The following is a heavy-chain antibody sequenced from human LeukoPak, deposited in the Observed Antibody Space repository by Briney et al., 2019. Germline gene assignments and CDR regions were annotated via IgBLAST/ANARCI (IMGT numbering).Heavy chain of an antibody. V-gene: IGHV4-59*01. CDR3: ARAYYDILTGYYKAAFDI. CDR1: GGSISTYY. Sequence: SETLSLTCTVSGGSISTYYWSWVRQPPGKGLEWIGSIYYSGSTYYNPSLKSRVTISVDTSKNQFSLKLSSVTAADTAVYYCARAYYDILTGYYKAAFDIWGQGTMVTVSS. CDR2: IYYSGST. J-gene: IGHJ3*02. D-gene: IGHD3-9*01.